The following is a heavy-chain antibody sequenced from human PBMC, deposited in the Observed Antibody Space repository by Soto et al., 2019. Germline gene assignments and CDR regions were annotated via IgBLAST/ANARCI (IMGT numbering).Heavy chain of an antibody. D-gene: IGHD4-17*01. CDR3: ATHDDYGDYGYYMDV. Sequence: GASVKASCEAPGGTFSSYTISWVRQAPGKGLEWMGRINPNHGITNYAQKFQGRVTMTEDTSTDTAYMELSSLRSEDTAVYYCATHDDYGDYGYYMDVWGKGTTVT. V-gene: IGHV1-69*02. J-gene: IGHJ6*03. CDR1: GGTFSSYT. CDR2: INPNHGIT.